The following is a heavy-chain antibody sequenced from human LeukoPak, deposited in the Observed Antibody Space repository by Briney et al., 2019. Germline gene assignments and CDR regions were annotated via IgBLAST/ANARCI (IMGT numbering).Heavy chain of an antibody. Sequence: SETLSLTCSVSGGSIRSYYWSWIRQPAGKGLEWIGHIYSSGSTIYNPSLKSRVTISVDTSKNQFSLKLSSVTAADTAVYYCARMYSGSYYSWFDPWGQGTLVTVSS. CDR3: ARMYSGSYYSWFDP. V-gene: IGHV4-4*07. CDR1: GGSIRSYY. CDR2: IYSSGST. D-gene: IGHD1-26*01. J-gene: IGHJ5*02.